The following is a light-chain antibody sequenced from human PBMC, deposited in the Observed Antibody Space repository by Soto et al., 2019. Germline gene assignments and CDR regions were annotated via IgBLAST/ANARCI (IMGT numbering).Light chain of an antibody. V-gene: IGKV1-8*01. CDR3: QQYYSYPLT. Sequence: IQMTQSPSTLSASVGDRVTITCRASQGISSYLAWYQQKPGKAPKLLIYAASTLQSGVPSRFSGSGPGTDFTLTISCLQSEDFATYYCQQYYSYPLTFGQGTRLEI. CDR1: QGISSY. J-gene: IGKJ5*01. CDR2: AAS.